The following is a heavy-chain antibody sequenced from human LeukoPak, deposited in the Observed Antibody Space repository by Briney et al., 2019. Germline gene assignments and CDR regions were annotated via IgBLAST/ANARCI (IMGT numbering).Heavy chain of an antibody. CDR1: GHSISSSRHY. D-gene: IGHD3-9*01. CDR2: IYYSGST. J-gene: IGHJ5*02. V-gene: IGHV4-39*07. CDR3: ARDNEYYDILTGPFDP. Sequence: SETLSLTCTVSGHSISSSRHYWGWIRQPPGKGLEWIGSIYYSGSTYYNPSLKSRVTISVDTSKNQFSLKLSSVTAADTAVYYCARDNEYYDILTGPFDPWGQGTLVTVSS.